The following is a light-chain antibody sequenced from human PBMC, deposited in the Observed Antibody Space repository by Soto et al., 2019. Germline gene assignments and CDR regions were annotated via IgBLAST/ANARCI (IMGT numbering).Light chain of an antibody. J-gene: IGKJ3*01. CDR1: QSISSW. Sequence: DIQMTQSPSTLSASVGDRVTITCRASQSISSWLAWYQQKPGKAPKLLIYDASSLESGVPSRFSGSGSGRDFTLTISSLQPDDFATYYCQQYNSYSLTFGPGTKVDIK. CDR2: DAS. V-gene: IGKV1-5*01. CDR3: QQYNSYSLT.